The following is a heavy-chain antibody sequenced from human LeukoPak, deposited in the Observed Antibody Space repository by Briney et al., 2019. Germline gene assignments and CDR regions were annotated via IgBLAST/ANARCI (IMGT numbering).Heavy chain of an antibody. D-gene: IGHD2-2*01. CDR2: IYHNGST. J-gene: IGHJ3*02. CDR3: ARVSTVVVPAAIFGYAFDI. CDR1: GCTISSSSL. Sequence: SGTLSLTCAVSGCTISSSSLWWWVRQPPGKLLELIGIIYHNGSTNYTPSLKSRVTISIDTSKNPFYPKLSCLSAADTAVYYCARVSTVVVPAAIFGYAFDIWGQGTMVTVSS. V-gene: IGHV4-4*02.